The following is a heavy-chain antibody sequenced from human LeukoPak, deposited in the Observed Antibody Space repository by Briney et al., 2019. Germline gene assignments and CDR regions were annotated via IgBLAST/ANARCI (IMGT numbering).Heavy chain of an antibody. CDR2: ISATDGSA. Sequence: GGSLRLSCAASRFTFSSYAMSWVRQAPGKGLEWVSVISATDGSAYYADSVKGRFTISRDNAKNSLYLQMNSLRAEDTALYYCARVASNYDFDCWGQGTLVTVSS. D-gene: IGHD4-11*01. CDR1: RFTFSSYA. V-gene: IGHV3-23*01. J-gene: IGHJ4*02. CDR3: ARVASNYDFDC.